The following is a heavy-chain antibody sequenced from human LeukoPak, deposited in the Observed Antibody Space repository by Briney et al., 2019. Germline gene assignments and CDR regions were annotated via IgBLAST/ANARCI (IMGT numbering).Heavy chain of an antibody. Sequence: GGSLRLSCAASGFTFDEYGMSWVRQAPGKGLEWVSAISGSGGSTYYADSVKGRFTISRDNSKNTLYLQMNSLRAEDTAVYYCAKAPLGAQYYFDYWGQGTLVTVSS. CDR2: ISGSGGST. J-gene: IGHJ4*02. CDR3: AKAPLGAQYYFDY. CDR1: GFTFDEYG. D-gene: IGHD1-26*01. V-gene: IGHV3-23*01.